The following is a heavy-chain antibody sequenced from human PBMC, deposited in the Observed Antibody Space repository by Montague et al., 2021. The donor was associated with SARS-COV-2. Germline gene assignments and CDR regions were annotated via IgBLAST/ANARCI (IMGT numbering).Heavy chain of an antibody. CDR3: ARQKLNGRSTYNYDHDMDV. V-gene: IGHV4-39*01. D-gene: IGHD2-8*01. J-gene: IGHJ6*02. CDR1: GGSISSSSPY. CDR2: VSHSGGT. Sequence: SETLSLTCAVSGGSISSSSPYWGWIRQPPGKGLEWIGGVSHSGGTYYNASLQNRVTIFIDPSNNQFSLRLNSVTAADTAMYFCARQKLNGRSTYNYDHDMDVWGQGTTVSVSS.